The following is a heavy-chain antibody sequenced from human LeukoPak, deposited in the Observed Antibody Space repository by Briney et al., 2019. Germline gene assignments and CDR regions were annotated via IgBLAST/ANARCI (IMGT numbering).Heavy chain of an antibody. CDR1: GGTLSGYA. D-gene: IGHD3-3*02. CDR2: IIPIYGTP. V-gene: IGHV1-69*05. CDR3: ARGKLGYYYYHMDA. J-gene: IGHJ6*03. Sequence: SVKVSCKASGGTLSGYAISWVRQAPGQGLEWMGGIIPIYGTPHSAQKFQGRVTITTDESTSTAFMDLSSLRSEDTAVYYCARGKLGYYYYHMDAWGKGTTVTVSS.